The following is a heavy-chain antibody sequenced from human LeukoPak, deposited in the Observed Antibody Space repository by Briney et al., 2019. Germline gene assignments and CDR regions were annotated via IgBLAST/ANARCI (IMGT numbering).Heavy chain of an antibody. Sequence: SETLSLTCAVYGGSFSGYYWTWIRQPPGKGLEWIGEVNLSGNTNYNPSLKSRVTISVDTSKNQFSLKLSSVTAADTAVYYCARGSYYYDSSGLGYYFDYWGQGTLVTVSS. CDR3: ARGSYYYDSSGLGYYFDY. CDR2: VNLSGNT. D-gene: IGHD3-22*01. CDR1: GGSFSGYY. V-gene: IGHV4-34*01. J-gene: IGHJ4*02.